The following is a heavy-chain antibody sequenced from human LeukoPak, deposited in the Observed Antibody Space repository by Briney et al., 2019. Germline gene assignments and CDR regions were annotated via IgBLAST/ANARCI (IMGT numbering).Heavy chain of an antibody. CDR1: GFTFNDYT. J-gene: IGHJ6*02. V-gene: IGHV3-43*01. D-gene: IGHD3-9*01. CDR2: FSWDGHST. CDR3: TRDLMDYDVSTGLHHYYMDV. Sequence: GGSLRLSCAASGFTFNDYTMHWVRQGPGKGLEWVSLFSWDGHSTYYADSLRGRFTISRDNSKNSLFLQMNSLRVEDTAVYYCTRDLMDYDVSTGLHHYYMDVWGQGTTVTVSS.